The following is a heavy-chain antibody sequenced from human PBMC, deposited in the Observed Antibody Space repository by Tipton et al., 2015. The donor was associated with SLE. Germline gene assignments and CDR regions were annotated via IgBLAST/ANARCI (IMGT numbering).Heavy chain of an antibody. CDR2: ISSSNSYI. D-gene: IGHD3-3*01. CDR1: GFTFSSYS. J-gene: IGHJ5*02. CDR3: ARGLRFWDRFDP. Sequence: SLRLSCAASGFTFSSYSMNWVRQAPGKGLEWVSSISSSNSYINYADSVKGRFTISRDNAKNSLYLQMNSLRAEDTAVYYCARGLRFWDRFDPWGQGTLVTVSS. V-gene: IGHV3-21*01.